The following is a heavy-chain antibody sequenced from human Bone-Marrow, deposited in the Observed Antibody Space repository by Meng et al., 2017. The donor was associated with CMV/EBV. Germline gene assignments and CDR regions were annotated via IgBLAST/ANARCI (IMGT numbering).Heavy chain of an antibody. CDR3: ARDIEYCSGTDCYEDCFDP. V-gene: IGHV1-18*01. D-gene: IGHD2-2*01. CDR2: ISAYNGDT. Sequence: GGSLRLSCAASGFTFSSYAISWVRQAPGQGLEWMGWISAYNGDTNYARKLQGRVTLTTDTSTSTAYMELRSLRSDDTAVYYCARDIEYCSGTDCYEDCFDPWGQGTLVTVSS. J-gene: IGHJ5*02. CDR1: GFTFSSYA.